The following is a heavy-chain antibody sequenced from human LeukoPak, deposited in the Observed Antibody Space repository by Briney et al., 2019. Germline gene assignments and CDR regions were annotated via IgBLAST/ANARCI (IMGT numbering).Heavy chain of an antibody. CDR2: IRSKTYGGTT. CDR1: GFTFGDYV. D-gene: IGHD6-19*01. V-gene: IGHV3-49*03. CDR3: TRERGGSSGWYGGYYFDY. Sequence: SGGSLRLSCKASGFTFGDYVMSWFRQAPGKGLEWVGFIRSKTYGGTTEYAASVKGRFTISRDDSKSIAYLQMNSLKTEDTAVYYCTRERGGSSGWYGGYYFDYWGQGTLVTVSS. J-gene: IGHJ4*02.